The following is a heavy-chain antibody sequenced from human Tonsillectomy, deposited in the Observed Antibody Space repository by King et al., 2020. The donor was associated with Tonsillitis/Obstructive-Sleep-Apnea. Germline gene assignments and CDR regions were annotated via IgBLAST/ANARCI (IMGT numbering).Heavy chain of an antibody. CDR1: GFTFNTYA. Sequence: VQLVESGGDLVQPGGSLRLTCAASGFTFNTYAMTWVRQAPGKGLESVSTITGRGYKTSYADSVKGRFTISRDNSKNTLYLQMNSLRAEDTAVYFCANGVPLMFWGQGTLVTVSS. V-gene: IGHV3-23*04. CDR3: ANGVPLMF. J-gene: IGHJ4*02. CDR2: ITGRGYKT. D-gene: IGHD3-10*01.